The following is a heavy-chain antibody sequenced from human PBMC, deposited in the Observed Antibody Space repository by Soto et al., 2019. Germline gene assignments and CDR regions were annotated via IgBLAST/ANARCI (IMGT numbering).Heavy chain of an antibody. CDR2: TFSSGTT. CDR3: ARVPSPFDFYYAMDV. V-gene: IGHV4-30-4*02. Sequence: SETLSLTCTVSGVSISSGGYYWSWIRQAPGKGLEWIGYTFSSGTTYYNPSLKSRLTMSLDTSQNQFSLKLNSVTAADTAVYFCARVPSPFDFYYAMDVWGQGTTVTVSS. CDR1: GVSISSGGYY. J-gene: IGHJ6*02. D-gene: IGHD3-16*01.